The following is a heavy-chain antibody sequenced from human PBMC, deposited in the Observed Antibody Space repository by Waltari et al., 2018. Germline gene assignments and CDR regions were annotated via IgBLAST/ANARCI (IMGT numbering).Heavy chain of an antibody. CDR1: GFPFSSYG. CDR2: IRYDGSNK. Sequence: QVQLVASGGGVVQPWGHLRLPCAAPGFPFSSYGMHWVRQAPGKGLEWVAFIRYDGSNKYYADSVKGRFTISRDNSKNTLYLQMNSLRAEDTAVYYCAKDRDFDYWGQGTLVTVSS. V-gene: IGHV3-30*02. CDR3: AKDRDFDY. J-gene: IGHJ4*02. D-gene: IGHD3-10*01.